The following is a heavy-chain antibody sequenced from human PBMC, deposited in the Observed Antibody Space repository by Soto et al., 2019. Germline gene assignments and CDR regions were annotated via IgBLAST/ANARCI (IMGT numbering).Heavy chain of an antibody. CDR3: AEVWYNLGQFDY. Sequence: GGSLRLSCAASGFTFSSYGMHWVRQAPGKGLEWVAVISYDGSKKYYADSVKGRFTISRDNSKNTLYLQMNSLKVEDTAVYYCAEVWYNLGQFDYWGPGNLVTVSS. CDR2: ISYDGSKK. D-gene: IGHD1-1*01. J-gene: IGHJ4*02. CDR1: GFTFSSYG. V-gene: IGHV3-30*18.